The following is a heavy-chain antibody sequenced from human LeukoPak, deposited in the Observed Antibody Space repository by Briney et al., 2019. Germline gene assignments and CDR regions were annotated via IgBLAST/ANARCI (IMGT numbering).Heavy chain of an antibody. V-gene: IGHV4-34*01. J-gene: IGHJ4*02. CDR3: ARGYGSYRRDVYYFDY. CDR1: GFTFSTFS. Sequence: GSLRLSCAASGFTFSTFSMSWIRQSPGKGLEWIGEINHGGSTTYNPSLQSRVTMSVDTSTNQISLKMTSVTAADTAVYYCARGYGSYRRDVYYFDYWGQGTLVTVSS. CDR2: INHGGST. D-gene: IGHD1-26*01.